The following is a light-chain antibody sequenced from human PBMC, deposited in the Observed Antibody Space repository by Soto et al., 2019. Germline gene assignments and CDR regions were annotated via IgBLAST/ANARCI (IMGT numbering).Light chain of an antibody. CDR2: EVS. J-gene: IGLJ2*01. CDR3: SSYATTDTLV. CDR1: SSDVGYYNY. Sequence: QSALAQPASVSGSPGQSITISCTGTSSDVGYYNYLSWYQQHPGKAPKLMIYEVSNRPSGVSSRVSGSKSGNTASLTISGLQAEDEADYYCSSYATTDTLVFGGGTKLTVL. V-gene: IGLV2-14*03.